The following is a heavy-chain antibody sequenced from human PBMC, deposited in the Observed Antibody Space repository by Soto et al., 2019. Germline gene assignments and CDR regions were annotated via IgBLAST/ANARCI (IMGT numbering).Heavy chain of an antibody. J-gene: IGHJ3*02. CDR1: GFTVSSNY. D-gene: IGHD3-16*01. Sequence: GGSLRLSCAASGFTVSSNYMSWVRQAPGKGLEWVSVIYSGGSTYYEDSIEGRFTISRDKSKNTLYLQMNSLRAEDAAVYDGARAGMGDHDAFDNWGQGTMVTVSS. CDR2: IYSGGST. CDR3: ARAGMGDHDAFDN. V-gene: IGHV3-66*02.